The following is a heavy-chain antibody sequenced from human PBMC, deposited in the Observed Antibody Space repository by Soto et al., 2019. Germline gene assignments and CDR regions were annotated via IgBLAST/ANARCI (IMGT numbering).Heavy chain of an antibody. D-gene: IGHD3-9*01. Sequence: GGSLRLSCAASGFTFSSYSMNWVRQAPGKGLEWVSSISSSSSYIYYADSVKGRFTISRDNAKNSLYLQMNSLRAEDTAVYYCARARPKTNYDILTGPPYYFDYWGQGTLVTVSS. CDR3: ARARPKTNYDILTGPPYYFDY. CDR2: ISSSSSYI. J-gene: IGHJ4*02. V-gene: IGHV3-21*01. CDR1: GFTFSSYS.